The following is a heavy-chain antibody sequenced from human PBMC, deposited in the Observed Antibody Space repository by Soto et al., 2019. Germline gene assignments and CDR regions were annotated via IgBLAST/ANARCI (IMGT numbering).Heavy chain of an antibody. CDR3: ARVVHGSGRYLSRDYYYYMDV. Sequence: QVQLVQSGAEVKKPGASVKVSCKASGYTFTSYGISWVRQAPGQGLEWMGWISAYNGNTNYAQKLQGRVTMTTDTSTSTDYMDLRSLRSDDTDVYYCARVVHGSGRYLSRDYYYYMDVCGKGTTVTVSS. V-gene: IGHV1-18*01. CDR1: GYTFTSYG. J-gene: IGHJ6*03. CDR2: ISAYNGNT. D-gene: IGHD3-10*01.